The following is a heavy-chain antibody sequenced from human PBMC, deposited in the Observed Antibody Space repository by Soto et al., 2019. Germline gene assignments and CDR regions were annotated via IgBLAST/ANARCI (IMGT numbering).Heavy chain of an antibody. Sequence: SVKVSCKASGGTFNSYAISWVRQAPGQGLEWMGGIIPIFGTANYAQKFQGRVTITADESTSTAYMELSSLRSEDTAVYYCARDPPLGYGDYYYGMDVWGQGTTVTVSS. CDR3: ARDPPLGYGDYYYGMDV. D-gene: IGHD5-18*01. V-gene: IGHV1-69*13. CDR1: GGTFNSYA. CDR2: IIPIFGTA. J-gene: IGHJ6*02.